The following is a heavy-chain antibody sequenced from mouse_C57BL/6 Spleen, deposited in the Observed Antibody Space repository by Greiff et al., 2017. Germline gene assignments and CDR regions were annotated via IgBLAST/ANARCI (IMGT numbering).Heavy chain of an antibody. CDR1: GYTFTDYY. J-gene: IGHJ1*03. D-gene: IGHD1-1*01. V-gene: IGHV1-26*01. CDR2: INPNNGGT. CDR3: ARFYGSSYDGYFDV. Sequence: EVQLQQSGPELVKPGASVKISCKASGYTFTDYYMNWVKQSHGKSLEWIGDINPNNGGTSYNQKFKGKATLTVDKSSSTAYMELRSLTSEDSAVYYCARFYGSSYDGYFDVWGTGTTVTVSS.